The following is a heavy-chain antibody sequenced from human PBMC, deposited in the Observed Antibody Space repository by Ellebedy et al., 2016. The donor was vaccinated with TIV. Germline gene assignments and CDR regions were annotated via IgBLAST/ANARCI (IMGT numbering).Heavy chain of an antibody. V-gene: IGHV3-13*01. CDR3: VRQLLSDHAWGGFDL. J-gene: IGHJ3*01. CDR1: GFTFSNHD. Sequence: PGGSLRLSCAASGFTFSNHDMHWVRHAPGRPLEWLSAIGPSDDTYSSDAVMGRFTNSRGNAKNSLFLQLKSLRAGDMAVYYCVRQLLSDHAWGGFDLWGHGTMVTVSS. CDR2: IGPSDDT. D-gene: IGHD6-6*01.